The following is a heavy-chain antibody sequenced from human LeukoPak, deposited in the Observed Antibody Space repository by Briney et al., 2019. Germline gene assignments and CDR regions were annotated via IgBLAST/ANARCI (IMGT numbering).Heavy chain of an antibody. Sequence: SETLSLTCTVSGGSISSSSYYWGWIRQPPGKGLEWIGNIYYSGSTYYNPSLKSRVTISVDKSKNQFSLKLSSVTAADTAVYYCARHIVDTAIEYWGQGTLVTVSS. CDR3: ARHIVDTAIEY. D-gene: IGHD5-18*01. J-gene: IGHJ4*02. CDR1: GGSISSSSYY. V-gene: IGHV4-39*07. CDR2: IYYSGST.